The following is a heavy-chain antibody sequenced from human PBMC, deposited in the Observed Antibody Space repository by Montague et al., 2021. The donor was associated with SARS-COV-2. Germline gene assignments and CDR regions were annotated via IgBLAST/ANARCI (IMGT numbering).Heavy chain of an antibody. CDR2: INHSGST. CDR3: ARGRGTALFRRVYFGMDV. Sequence: SETLPLTCAVYGGSFSGYYWSWIRQPPGKGLEWIGEINHSGSTNYNPSLKSRVTISVDTSKNQFSLKLSSVTAADTAVYYCARGRGTALFRRVYFGMDVWGQGTTVTVSS. D-gene: IGHD1-1*01. CDR1: GGSFSGYY. J-gene: IGHJ6*02. V-gene: IGHV4-34*01.